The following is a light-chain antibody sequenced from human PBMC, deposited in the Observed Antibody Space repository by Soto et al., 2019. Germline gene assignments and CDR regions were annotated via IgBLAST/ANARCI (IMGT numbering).Light chain of an antibody. CDR2: WSS. J-gene: IGKJ4*01. CDR1: QSVFYTSNNKNY. CDR3: QHYYSTPPGLT. Sequence: DIVMTQSPDSLAVSLGERATINCKSSQSVFYTSNNKNYLAWYQQKPGQPPKLLIYWSSTRESGVTDRFSGSGSGTDFTLTISSLQAEDVAVYYLQHYYSTPPGLTFGGETNVEIK. V-gene: IGKV4-1*01.